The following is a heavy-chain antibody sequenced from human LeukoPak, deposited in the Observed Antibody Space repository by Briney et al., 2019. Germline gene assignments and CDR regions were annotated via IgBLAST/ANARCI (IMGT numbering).Heavy chain of an antibody. CDR3: ARQAAFDRSEGQFDY. Sequence: SETLSLTCTVSGGSISNHYWSWIRQPPGKGLEWIGYIYNSVTNNYNPSLKSRVTISVDPSKNQFSLKLTSVTAADTAVYYCARQAAFDRSEGQFDYWGQGTLVTVSS. CDR1: GGSISNHY. V-gene: IGHV4-59*11. J-gene: IGHJ4*02. D-gene: IGHD3-9*01. CDR2: IYNSVTN.